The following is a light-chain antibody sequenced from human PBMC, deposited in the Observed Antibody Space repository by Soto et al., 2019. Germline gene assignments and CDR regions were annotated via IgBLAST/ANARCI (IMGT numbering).Light chain of an antibody. CDR3: QQSYDIPIT. V-gene: IGKV1-39*01. J-gene: IGKJ5*01. Sequence: DIQMTQSPPSLSASIGDRVTITCRASQSVSSSLNWYQQKAGKAPKLLIFAASSLQSEVPSRFSGSGSGTDFTLTISSLQPEDFATYYCQQSYDIPITFGQGTRLEIK. CDR1: QSVSSS. CDR2: AAS.